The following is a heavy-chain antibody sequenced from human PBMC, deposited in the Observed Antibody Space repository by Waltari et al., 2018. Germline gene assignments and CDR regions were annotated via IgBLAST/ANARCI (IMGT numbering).Heavy chain of an antibody. CDR1: GGTFSSYA. CDR2: IIPIFGTA. Sequence: QVQLVQSGAEVKKPGSSVKVYCKASGGTFSSYAISWVRQAPGQGLEWMGGIIPIFGTANYAQKFQGRVTITADESTSTAYMELSSLRSEDTAVYYCASDPDTTGTIYYFDYWGQGTLVTVSS. J-gene: IGHJ4*02. CDR3: ASDPDTTGTIYYFDY. V-gene: IGHV1-69*01. D-gene: IGHD1-1*01.